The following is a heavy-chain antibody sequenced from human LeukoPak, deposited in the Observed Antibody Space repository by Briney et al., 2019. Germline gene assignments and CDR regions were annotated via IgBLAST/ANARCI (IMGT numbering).Heavy chain of an antibody. J-gene: IGHJ4*02. CDR3: AREGSGGYYY. V-gene: IGHV4-31*03. CDR2: IYYSGST. D-gene: IGHD3-10*01. Sequence: TLSLTCTVAGGSISSGGYYWSWIRQHPGKGLEWIGYIYYSGSTYYNPSLKSRVTISVDTSKNQFSLKLSSVTAADTAVYYCAREGSGGYYYWXQGTLVTVSS. CDR1: GGSISSGGYY.